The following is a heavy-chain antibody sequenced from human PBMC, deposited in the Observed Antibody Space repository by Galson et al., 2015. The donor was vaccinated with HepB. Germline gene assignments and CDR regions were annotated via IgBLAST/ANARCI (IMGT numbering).Heavy chain of an antibody. V-gene: IGHV3-9*01. CDR1: GFTFDDYA. J-gene: IGHJ4*02. CDR3: AKARRALYCSGGSCYPNHFDY. D-gene: IGHD2-15*01. CDR2: ISWNSGSI. Sequence: SLRLSCAASGFTFDDYAMHWVRQAPGKGLEWVSGISWNSGSIGYADSVKGRFTISRDNAKNSLYLQMNSLRAEDTALYYCAKARRALYCSGGSCYPNHFDYWGQGTLVTVSS.